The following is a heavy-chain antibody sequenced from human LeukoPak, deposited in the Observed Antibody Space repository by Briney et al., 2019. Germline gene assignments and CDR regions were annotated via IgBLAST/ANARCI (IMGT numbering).Heavy chain of an antibody. CDR3: ARDLVVVTGINPMDV. CDR1: GFTFSSYW. J-gene: IGHJ6*02. Sequence: GGSLRLSCAASGFTFSSYWMSWVRQAPGKGLEWVANIKQDGSEKYYVDSVKGRFTISRDNAKNSLYLQMNSLRAEDTAVYYCARDLVVVTGINPMDVWGQGTTVTVSS. CDR2: IKQDGSEK. D-gene: IGHD2-21*02. V-gene: IGHV3-7*05.